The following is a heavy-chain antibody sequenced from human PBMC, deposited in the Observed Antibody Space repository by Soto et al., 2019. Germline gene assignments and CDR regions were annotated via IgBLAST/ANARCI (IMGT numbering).Heavy chain of an antibody. V-gene: IGHV1-69*11. D-gene: IGHD3-16*01. CDR2: TIPILCAV. CDR3: ARIYNPMIKVLGETEPEGTDNDY. J-gene: IGHJ4*02. Sequence: SVKVSCKASRGTFISFSLFWVRQAPGQPLEWMGQTIPILCAVNYAQKFQGRVTITADESTRTAYMELSSLRSKHTAVYYCARIYNPMIKVLGETEPEGTDNDYWGQGTLVTVSS. CDR1: RGTFISFS.